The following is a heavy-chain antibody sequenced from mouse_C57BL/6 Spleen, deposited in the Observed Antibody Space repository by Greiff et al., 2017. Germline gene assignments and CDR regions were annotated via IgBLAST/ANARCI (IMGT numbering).Heavy chain of an antibody. D-gene: IGHD2-5*01. CDR3: ARNSNWFAY. Sequence: VQRVESGPGLVQPSQSLSITCTVSGFSLTSYGVHWVRQSPGKGLEWLGVIWSGGSTDYNAAFISRLSISKDNSKSQVFFKMNSLQADDTAIYYCARNSNWFAYWGQGTLVTVSA. J-gene: IGHJ3*01. V-gene: IGHV2-2*01. CDR2: IWSGGST. CDR1: GFSLTSYG.